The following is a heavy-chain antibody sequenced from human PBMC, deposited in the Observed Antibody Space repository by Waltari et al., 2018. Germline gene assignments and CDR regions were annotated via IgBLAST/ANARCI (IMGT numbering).Heavy chain of an antibody. V-gene: IGHV3-30*18. CDR2: ISYDGSNK. Sequence: QVQLVESGGGVVQPGRSLRLPWSASEFTFSSHGMHWVRQAPGKGLEWVAVISYDGSNKYYADSVKGRFTISRDNSKNTLYLEMNSVKTEDMAVYYCAKDGSRSSYYFDYWGQGTLVTVSS. J-gene: IGHJ4*02. CDR1: EFTFSSHG. D-gene: IGHD6-6*01. CDR3: AKDGSRSSYYFDY.